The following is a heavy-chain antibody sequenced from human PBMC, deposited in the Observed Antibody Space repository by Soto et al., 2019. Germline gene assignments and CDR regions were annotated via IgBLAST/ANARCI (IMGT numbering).Heavy chain of an antibody. V-gene: IGHV3-21*01. CDR3: ASLFGGWGYYYYGMDV. CDR2: ISSSSSYI. J-gene: IGHJ6*02. Sequence: GGSLRLSCAASGFTFSSYSMNWVRQAPGKGLEWVSSISSSSSYIYYADSVKGRFTISRDNAKNSLYLQMNSLRAEDTAVYYCASLFGGWGYYYYGMDVWGQGTTVTVAS. D-gene: IGHD3-10*02. CDR1: GFTFSSYS.